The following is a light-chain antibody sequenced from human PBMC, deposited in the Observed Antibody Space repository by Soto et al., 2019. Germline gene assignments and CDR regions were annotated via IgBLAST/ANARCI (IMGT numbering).Light chain of an antibody. CDR3: KQYNNYPLT. Sequence: DIQMTQTPSTLSVSVGDRVTITCRASQTISNWLAWYQHKPGKAPKLLIYGASTLRGEVPSRFSGSGYGTEFTLTISSLQPDDFATYYCKQYNNYPLTFGGGTKVDIK. V-gene: IGKV1-5*01. CDR1: QTISNW. CDR2: GAS. J-gene: IGKJ4*01.